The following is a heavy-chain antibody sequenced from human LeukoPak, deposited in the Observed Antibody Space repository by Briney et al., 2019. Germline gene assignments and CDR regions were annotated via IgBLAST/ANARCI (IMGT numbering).Heavy chain of an antibody. Sequence: GGSLRLSCAASGFTFDDYAMHWVRQAPGKGLEWVSGISWNSGSIGYADSVKGRFTISRDNAKNSLYLQMNSLRPEDTAVYYCARDRGPLDYWGQGTLVTVSS. CDR3: ARDRGPLDY. J-gene: IGHJ4*02. CDR1: GFTFDDYA. D-gene: IGHD6-25*01. CDR2: ISWNSGSI. V-gene: IGHV3-9*01.